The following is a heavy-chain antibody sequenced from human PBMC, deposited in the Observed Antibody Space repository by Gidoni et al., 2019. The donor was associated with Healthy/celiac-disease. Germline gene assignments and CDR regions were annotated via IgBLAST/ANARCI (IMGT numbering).Heavy chain of an antibody. CDR1: GFTFSSYA. CDR2: ISGSGGST. V-gene: IGHV3-23*01. Sequence: EVQLLESGGGLVQPGGSLRLYCAASGFTFSSYARSWVRQAPGKGLEWVSAISGSGGSTYYADSVKGRFTISRDNSKNTLYLQMNSLRAEDTAVYYCAKDNVLRYFDWLLDYFDYWGQGTLVTVSS. J-gene: IGHJ4*02. CDR3: AKDNVLRYFDWLLDYFDY. D-gene: IGHD3-9*01.